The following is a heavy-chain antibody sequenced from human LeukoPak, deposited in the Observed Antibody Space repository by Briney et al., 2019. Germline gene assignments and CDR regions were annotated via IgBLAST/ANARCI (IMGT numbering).Heavy chain of an antibody. CDR3: VGDGRDGYNIYFHH. CDR2: ISGDGVTT. J-gene: IGHJ1*01. CDR1: GFTFSISA. D-gene: IGHD5-24*01. Sequence: GGSLRLSCSASGFTFSISAMHRVRQAPGKGLQYVSVISGDGVTTSYADFVKGRFTISRDNSKNTVYLQMSSLRAEDTAVYYCVGDGRDGYNIYFHHWGQGTLVTVSS. V-gene: IGHV3-64D*06.